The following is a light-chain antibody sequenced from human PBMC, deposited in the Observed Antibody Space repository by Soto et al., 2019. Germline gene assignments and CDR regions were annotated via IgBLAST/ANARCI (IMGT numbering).Light chain of an antibody. CDR2: DAS. J-gene: IGKJ1*01. V-gene: IGKV1-13*02. CDR3: QQYHSYWT. Sequence: AIQLTQSPSSLSASVWDRVAISCRASQDIRNTLAWYQPKPGEEPKLLIYDASSSESGVPQRFSVSGSGTEFTLTISSLQTDDFSTYYCQQYHSYWTFGQGTKVDIK. CDR1: QDIRNT.